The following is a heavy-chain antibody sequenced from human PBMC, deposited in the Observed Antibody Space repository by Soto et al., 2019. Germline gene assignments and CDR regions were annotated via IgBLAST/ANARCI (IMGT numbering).Heavy chain of an antibody. D-gene: IGHD6-13*01. CDR2: INPSGGST. V-gene: IGHV1-46*01. CDR3: ARGSKQQRTLFILPHDAFDI. Sequence: ASVKVSCKASGYTLTSYYMHWVRRAPGQGLEWMGIINPSGGSTSYAQKFQGRVTMTRDTSTSTVYMELSSLRSEDTAVYYCARGSKQQRTLFILPHDAFDIWGQGTMVTVSS. CDR1: GYTLTSYY. J-gene: IGHJ3*02.